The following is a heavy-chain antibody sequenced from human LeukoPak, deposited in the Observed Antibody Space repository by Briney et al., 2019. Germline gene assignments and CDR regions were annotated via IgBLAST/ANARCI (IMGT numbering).Heavy chain of an antibody. CDR2: ISSSSSTI. J-gene: IGHJ4*02. D-gene: IGHD6-19*01. V-gene: IGHV3-48*01. CDR3: ARDSHSSGWYRGGDY. CDR1: GFTFSSYS. Sequence: GGSLRLSCAASGFTFSSYSMNWVRQAPGKGLEWVSYISSSSSTIYYADSVKGRFTISRDNAKNLLYLQMDSLRAEDTAVYYCARDSHSSGWYRGGDYWGQGTLVTVSS.